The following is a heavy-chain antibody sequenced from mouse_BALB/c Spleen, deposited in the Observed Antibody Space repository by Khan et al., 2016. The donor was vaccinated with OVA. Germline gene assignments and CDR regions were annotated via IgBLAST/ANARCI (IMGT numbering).Heavy chain of an antibody. CDR3: ARKDYYDYDPFPY. Sequence: VQLKESGPGLVKPSQSLSLPCTVTGYSITSEYAWNWIRQFPGNKLEWMGYLNYSGPTRFNPSLKSRTSITRDTSKNQFFLQLNSVNTEDTATYYCARKDYYDYDPFPYWGQGTLVTVSA. CDR2: LNYSGPT. D-gene: IGHD2-4*01. V-gene: IGHV3-2*02. J-gene: IGHJ3*01. CDR1: GYSITSEYA.